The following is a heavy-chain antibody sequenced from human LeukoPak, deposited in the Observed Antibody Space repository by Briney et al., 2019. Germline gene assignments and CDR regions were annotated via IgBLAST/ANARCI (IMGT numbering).Heavy chain of an antibody. V-gene: IGHV4-61*02. CDR3: AREGIPGSPWYFDY. Sequence: SQTLSLTCTVSGDSISSGSYDWRWIRQPAGKGLEWIERIYTSGSTNYNPSLKSRVTISVDTSKNQFSLKLSSVTAADTAVYYCAREGIPGSPWYFDYWGQGTLVTVSS. CDR1: GDSISSGSYD. J-gene: IGHJ4*02. D-gene: IGHD3-10*01. CDR2: IYTSGST.